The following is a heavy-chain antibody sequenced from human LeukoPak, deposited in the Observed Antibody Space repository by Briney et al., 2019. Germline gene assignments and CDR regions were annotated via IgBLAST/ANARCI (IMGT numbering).Heavy chain of an antibody. V-gene: IGHV1-69*05. CDR2: IIPIFGTA. J-gene: IGHJ6*03. CDR1: GGTFSSYA. Sequence: SVKVSCKASGGTFSSYAISWVRQAPGQGLEWMGGIIPIFGTANYAQKFQGRVTITTDESTSTAYMELSSLRSEDTAAYYCARDVDPSLLGYMDVWGKGTTVTVSS. CDR3: ARDVDPSLLGYMDV. D-gene: IGHD2-8*02.